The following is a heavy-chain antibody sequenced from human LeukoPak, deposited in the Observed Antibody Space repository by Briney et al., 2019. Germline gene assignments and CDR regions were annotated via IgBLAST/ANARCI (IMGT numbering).Heavy chain of an antibody. CDR3: AKCPGGSTSCMGMYNWFDP. V-gene: IGHV3-23*01. Sequence: PGGSLRLSCAASGFTFSDYAMTWVRQAPGKGLQWVSLISDSGGSTYYADSVKGRFTISRDNSKNTLYLQMNSLRAEDTAVYYCAKCPGGSTSCMGMYNWFDPWGQGTLVTVSS. D-gene: IGHD2-2*01. CDR1: GFTFSDYA. CDR2: ISDSGGST. J-gene: IGHJ5*02.